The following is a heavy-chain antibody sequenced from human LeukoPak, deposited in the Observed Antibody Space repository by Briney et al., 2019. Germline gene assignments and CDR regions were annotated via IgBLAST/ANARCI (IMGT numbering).Heavy chain of an antibody. J-gene: IGHJ4*02. CDR3: ARDRHGPGSYRCDFDY. Sequence: GGSLRLSCAASGFTFSSYEMNWVRQAPGKGLEWVAYTSSGGGTTHYADSVKGRFTISRDNAKNSLYLQMNSLRAEDTAVYYCARDRHGPGSYRCDFDYWGQGTLVTVSS. CDR1: GFTFSSYE. CDR2: TSSGGGTT. V-gene: IGHV3-48*03. D-gene: IGHD3-10*01.